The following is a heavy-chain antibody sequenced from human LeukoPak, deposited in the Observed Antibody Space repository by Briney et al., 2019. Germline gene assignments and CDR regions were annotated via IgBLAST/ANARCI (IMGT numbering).Heavy chain of an antibody. J-gene: IGHJ6*02. CDR3: ARKNGLDV. Sequence: GGSLRLSCTVFGFTFSSYWMSWVRQAPGKGLEWVDNIKQDGREKHYVDPVKGRLTISRDNAKNSLYLQMNSLRAEDTAMYCCARKNGLDVWGQGTTVTVSS. CDR2: IKQDGREK. V-gene: IGHV3-7*01. CDR1: GFTFSSYW.